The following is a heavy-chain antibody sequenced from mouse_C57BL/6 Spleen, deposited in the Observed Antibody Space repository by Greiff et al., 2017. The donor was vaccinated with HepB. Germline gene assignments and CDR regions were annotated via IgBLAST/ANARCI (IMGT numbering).Heavy chain of an antibody. CDR3: ARRPIRYYYYAMDY. CDR2: INPSTGGT. Sequence: EVQLQQSGPELVKPGASVKISCKASGYSFTGYYMNWVKQSPEKSLEWIGEINPSTGGTTYNQKFKAKATLTVDKSSSTAYMQLKSLTSEDSAVYYCARRPIRYYYYAMDYWGQGTSVTVSS. J-gene: IGHJ4*01. CDR1: GYSFTGYY. V-gene: IGHV1-42*01. D-gene: IGHD1-1*01.